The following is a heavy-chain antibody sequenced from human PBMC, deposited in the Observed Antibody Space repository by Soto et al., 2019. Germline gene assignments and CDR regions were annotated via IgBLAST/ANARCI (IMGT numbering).Heavy chain of an antibody. Sequence: GASVKVSCKASGYTFTSYYMHWVRQAPGQGLEWMGIINPTSGSTSFAQKFQGRVTMTRDTSTSTVYMELSSLRSDDTAVYYCARARSGTPYDSWGQATLVTVS. D-gene: IGHD2-15*01. CDR2: INPTSGST. V-gene: IGHV1-46*01. CDR1: GYTFTSYY. J-gene: IGHJ4*02. CDR3: ARARSGTPYDS.